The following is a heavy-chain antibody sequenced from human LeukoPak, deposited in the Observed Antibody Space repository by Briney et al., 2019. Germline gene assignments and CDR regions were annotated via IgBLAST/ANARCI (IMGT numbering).Heavy chain of an antibody. Sequence: GGSLRLSCAASGFTFSSYSMNWVRQAPGKGLEWVSYISSSSSTIYYADSVKGRFTISRDNSKNTLYLQMNSLRAEDTAVYYCARTIEDFSSGYDYWGQGTLVTVSS. CDR3: ARTIEDFSSGYDY. CDR2: ISSSSSTI. D-gene: IGHD3-22*01. CDR1: GFTFSSYS. J-gene: IGHJ4*02. V-gene: IGHV3-48*01.